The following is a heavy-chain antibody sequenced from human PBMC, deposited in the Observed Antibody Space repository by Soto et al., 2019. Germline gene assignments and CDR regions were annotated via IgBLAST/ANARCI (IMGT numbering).Heavy chain of an antibody. CDR3: ARGIAVADLNWFDP. J-gene: IGHJ5*02. V-gene: IGHV4-59*01. Sequence: QVQLQESGPGLVKPSETLSLTCTVSGGSISSYYWSWIRQPPGKGLEWIGYIYYSGSTNYNPSLKGRFTKSVDTSKNLYSLKRSSVTAADTAVYYCARGIAVADLNWFDPWGQGTLVTVSS. CDR2: IYYSGST. D-gene: IGHD6-19*01. CDR1: GGSISSYY.